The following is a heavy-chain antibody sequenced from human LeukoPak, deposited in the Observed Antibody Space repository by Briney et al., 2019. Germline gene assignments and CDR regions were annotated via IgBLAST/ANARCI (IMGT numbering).Heavy chain of an antibody. V-gene: IGHV4-4*07. CDR3: ARETGPYYSYYMEV. D-gene: IGHD4-11*01. J-gene: IGHJ6*03. Sequence: SETLSLTCTVSGSSISSYYWSWIRQPAGKGLEWIGRIYTSGSINYNPSLKSRVTISVDKSNNQFSLKLSSVTAADTAVYYCARETGPYYSYYMEVGGKGTTVTVSS. CDR2: IYTSGSI. CDR1: GSSISSYY.